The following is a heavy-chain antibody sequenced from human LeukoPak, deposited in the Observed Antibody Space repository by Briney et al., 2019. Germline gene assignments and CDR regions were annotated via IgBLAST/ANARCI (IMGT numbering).Heavy chain of an antibody. CDR1: GYSSTSYW. J-gene: IGHJ6*03. Sequence: GESLKISCKGSGYSSTSYWIGWVRQMPGKGLEWMGIIYPGDSDTRYSPSFQGQVTISADKSISTAYLQWSSLKASDTAMYYCARSRYCSSTSCYDGWDYYYYMDVWGKGTTVTISS. CDR3: ARSRYCSSTSCYDGWDYYYYMDV. V-gene: IGHV5-51*01. D-gene: IGHD2-2*01. CDR2: IYPGDSDT.